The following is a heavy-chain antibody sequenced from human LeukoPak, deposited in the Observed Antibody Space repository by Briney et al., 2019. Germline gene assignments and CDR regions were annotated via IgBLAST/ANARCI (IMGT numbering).Heavy chain of an antibody. CDR1: GFTFSSYI. CDR3: ARDRDGSGSYYNVATGWFDP. CDR2: ISSSSSYI. V-gene: IGHV3-21*01. J-gene: IGHJ5*02. Sequence: PGGSLRLSCAASGFTFSSYIMNWVRQAPGKGLEWVSSISSSSSYIYYEDSVKGRFTISRDNAKNSLYLQMNSLRAEDTAVYYCARDRDGSGSYYNVATGWFDPWGQGTLVTVSS. D-gene: IGHD3-10*01.